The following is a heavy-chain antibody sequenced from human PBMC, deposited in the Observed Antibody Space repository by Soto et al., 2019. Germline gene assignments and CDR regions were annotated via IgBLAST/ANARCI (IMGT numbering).Heavy chain of an antibody. V-gene: IGHV3-64D*06. J-gene: IGHJ3*02. CDR1: GFTFSSYA. CDR2: ISSNGGST. Sequence: PGGSLRLSCSASGFTFSSYAMHWVRQAPGKGLEYVSVISSNGGSTYHADSVKGRFTISRDNSKNTLYLQMSSLRAEDTAVYYCLKWVKASTLILYYYHSSGYYYDAFNIWGQGTKLTVS. CDR3: LKWVKASTLILYYYHSSGYYYDAFNI. D-gene: IGHD3-22*01.